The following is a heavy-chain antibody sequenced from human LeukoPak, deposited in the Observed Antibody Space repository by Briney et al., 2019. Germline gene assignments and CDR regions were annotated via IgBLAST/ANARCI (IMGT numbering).Heavy chain of an antibody. CDR2: ISSSSSYI. CDR3: ARVHRLSYASFDY. J-gene: IGHJ4*02. Sequence: PGGSLRLSCAASGFTFSSYAMSWVRQAPGKGLEWVSSISSSSSYIYYADSVKGRFTISRDNAKNSLYLQMNSLRAEDTAVYYCARVHRLSYASFDYWGQGTLVTVSS. V-gene: IGHV3-21*01. CDR1: GFTFSSYA. D-gene: IGHD1-26*01.